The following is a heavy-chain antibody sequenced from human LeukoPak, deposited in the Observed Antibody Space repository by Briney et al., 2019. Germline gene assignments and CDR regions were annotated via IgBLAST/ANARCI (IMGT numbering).Heavy chain of an antibody. J-gene: IGHJ5*02. V-gene: IGHV3-23*01. CDR1: GFTFSSYA. D-gene: IGHD6-19*01. Sequence: GGSLRLSCAASGFTFSSYAMSWVRQAPGKGLEWVSAISGSGGSTYYADSVKGRFTISRDNSKNTLYLQMNSLKTEDTAVYYCTTFQWHPQWVEYNWFDPWGQGTLVTVSS. CDR2: ISGSGGST. CDR3: TTFQWHPQWVEYNWFDP.